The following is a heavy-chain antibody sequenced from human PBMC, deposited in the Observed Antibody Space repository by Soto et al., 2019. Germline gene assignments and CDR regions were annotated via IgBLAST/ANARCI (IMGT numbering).Heavy chain of an antibody. D-gene: IGHD3-22*01. CDR3: ARDVGYYYDSSGYLVY. V-gene: IGHV1-2*02. J-gene: IGHJ4*02. CDR2: INPNSGGT. CDR1: GYTFTGYY. Sequence: ASVKVSCKASGYTFTGYYMHWVRQAPGQGLEWMGWINPNSGGTNYAQKFQGRVTMTRDTSISTAYMELSRLRSDDTAAYYCARDVGYYYDSSGYLVYWGQGTLVTVSS.